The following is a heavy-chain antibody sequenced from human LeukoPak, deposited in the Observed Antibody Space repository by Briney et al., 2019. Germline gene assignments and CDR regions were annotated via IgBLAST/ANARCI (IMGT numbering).Heavy chain of an antibody. CDR1: GFTVSSNY. J-gene: IGHJ4*02. CDR2: IYSGGST. CDR3: ARERHPNRYYYDSSGYFDY. Sequence: GGSLRLSCAASGFTVSSNYVSWVRQAPGKGLEWVSVIYSGGSTYYADSVKGRFTISRDNSKNTLYLQMNSLRAEDTAVYYCARERHPNRYYYDSSGYFDYWGQGTLVTVSS. D-gene: IGHD3-22*01. V-gene: IGHV3-66*01.